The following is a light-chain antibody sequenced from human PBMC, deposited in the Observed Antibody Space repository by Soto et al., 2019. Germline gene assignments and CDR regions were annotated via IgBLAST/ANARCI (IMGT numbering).Light chain of an antibody. CDR1: SSDIGGYDC. J-gene: IGLJ2*01. CDR3: SSYTGSSVI. Sequence: QSALTQPASVSGSPGQSITISCTGTSSDIGGYDCVSWYQQHPGKAPKLMIFEVINRPSGVSNSFSGSKSGNTASLTISGLQAEDEANYYCSSYTGSSVIFGGGTKLTVL. V-gene: IGLV2-14*03. CDR2: EVI.